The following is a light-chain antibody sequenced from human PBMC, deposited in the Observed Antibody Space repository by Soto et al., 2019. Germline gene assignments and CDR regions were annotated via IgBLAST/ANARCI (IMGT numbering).Light chain of an antibody. Sequence: IQMTQSPSSLSSSVGDSVTITXRASHGMIIDLCWYQQKPGXAPKXXXYAXSSLQRGVPSRLSGSGSGTDFTLTISSLQPEDFATYYCLQDYNYPLTFGGGTKVDIK. CDR2: AXS. V-gene: IGKV1-6*01. J-gene: IGKJ4*01. CDR1: HGMIID. CDR3: LQDYNYPLT.